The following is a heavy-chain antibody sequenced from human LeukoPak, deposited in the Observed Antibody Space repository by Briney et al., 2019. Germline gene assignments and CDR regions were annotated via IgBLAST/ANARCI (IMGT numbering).Heavy chain of an antibody. CDR2: IYTSGST. J-gene: IGHJ4*02. CDR3: ARSSSSWN. D-gene: IGHD6-13*01. V-gene: IGHV4-61*02. Sequence: PSQTLSLTCTVSGGSISSGSYYWSWIRQPAGKGLEWIGRIYTSGSTNYNPSLKSRVTISVDTSKNLFSLKLSSVTAADTAVYYCARSSSSWNWGQGTLVTVSS. CDR1: GGSISSGSYY.